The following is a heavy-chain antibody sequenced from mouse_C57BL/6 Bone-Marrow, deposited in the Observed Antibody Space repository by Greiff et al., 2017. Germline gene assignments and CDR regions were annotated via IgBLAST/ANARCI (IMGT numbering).Heavy chain of an antibody. Sequence: EVKLVESGGGLVKPGGSLKLSCAASGFTFSDYGMHWVRQAPEQGLEWVAYISSGSSTIYYADTVKGRFTISRDNAKNTLFLQMTSLRSEDTAMYYCARETYYYYPYYYAMDYWGQGTTVTVSS. CDR2: ISSGSSTI. V-gene: IGHV5-17*01. D-gene: IGHD2-4*01. CDR1: GFTFSDYG. CDR3: ARETYYYYPYYYAMDY. J-gene: IGHJ4*01.